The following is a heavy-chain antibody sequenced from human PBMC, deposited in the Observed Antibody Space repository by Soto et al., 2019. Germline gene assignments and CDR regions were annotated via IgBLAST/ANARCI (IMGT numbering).Heavy chain of an antibody. CDR1: GFTFSSYA. CDR3: ASDPREKYGMDV. CDR2: ISYDGSNK. V-gene: IGHV3-30*14. J-gene: IGHJ6*02. Sequence: QVQLVESGGGVVQPGRSLRLSCAASGFTFSSYAMHWVRQAPGKGLEWVAVISYDGSNKYYADSVKGRFTISRDNSKNTLYLQMNSLRVEDTAVYYCASDPREKYGMDVWGQGTTVTVSS.